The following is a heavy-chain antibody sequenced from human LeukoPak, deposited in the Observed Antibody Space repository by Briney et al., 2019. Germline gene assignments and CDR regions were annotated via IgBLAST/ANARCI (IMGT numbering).Heavy chain of an antibody. J-gene: IGHJ5*02. CDR2: INIGGTNT. Sequence: GGSLRLSCAASGFTFNDYYMSWIRQAPGKGLEWLSYINIGGTNTHYADSVKGRFTISRDNAKKSLYLEMNNLGAEDAAVYYCATDGAGFDTWGQGVLVTVSS. V-gene: IGHV3-11*01. CDR3: ATDGAGFDT. CDR1: GFTFNDYY.